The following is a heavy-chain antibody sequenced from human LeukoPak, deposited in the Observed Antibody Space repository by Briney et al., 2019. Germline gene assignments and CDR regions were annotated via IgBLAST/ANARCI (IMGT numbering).Heavy chain of an antibody. D-gene: IGHD3-22*01. CDR3: ARGPTYYYDSSGRPYAFDI. CDR2: IYSGGST. CDR1: GFTFSSNY. J-gene: IGHJ3*02. Sequence: PGGSLRLSCAASGFTFSSNYMSWVRQAPGKGLEWVSVIYSGGSTYYSDSLKGRFTISRDNSKNTLYLQMNSLRAQDTAVYYCARGPTYYYDSSGRPYAFDIWGQGTMVTVSS. V-gene: IGHV3-53*01.